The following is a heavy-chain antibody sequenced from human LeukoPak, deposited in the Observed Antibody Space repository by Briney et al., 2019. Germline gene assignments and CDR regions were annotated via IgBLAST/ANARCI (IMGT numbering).Heavy chain of an antibody. CDR1: GFTFDDYA. CDR3: ANGHKSTAGAFSGYYYGMDV. V-gene: IGHV3-43*02. D-gene: IGHD2-2*01. CDR2: ISGDGGST. Sequence: PGGSLRLSCAASGFTFDDYAMRWVRQAPGKGLEWVSLISGDGGSTCYADSVKGRFTVSRDNSKNSLYLQMNSLRTEDTALYYCANGHKSTAGAFSGYYYGMDVWGQGTTVTVSS. J-gene: IGHJ6*02.